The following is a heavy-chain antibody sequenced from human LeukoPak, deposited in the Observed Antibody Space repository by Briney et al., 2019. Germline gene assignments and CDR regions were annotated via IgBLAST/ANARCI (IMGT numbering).Heavy chain of an antibody. V-gene: IGHV1-2*06. J-gene: IGHJ4*02. CDR2: INPNSGGT. CDR3: ARDVISYYYDSTGSPIGSHFDY. CDR1: GYTFTGYY. D-gene: IGHD3-22*01. Sequence: GASVKVSCKASGYTFTGYYMHWVRQAPGQGLEWMGRINPNSGGTNYAQNFQGRLTMTRDTSTSTVYMELSSLRSEDTAVYYCARDVISYYYDSTGSPIGSHFDYWGQGTLVTVPP.